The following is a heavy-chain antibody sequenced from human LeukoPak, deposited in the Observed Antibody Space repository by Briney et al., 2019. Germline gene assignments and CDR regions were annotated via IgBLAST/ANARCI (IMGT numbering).Heavy chain of an antibody. Sequence: GGSLRLSCAASGFTFSSYSMNWVRQAPGKGLEWVSSISSSSSYIYYADSVKGRFTISRDNAKNSLYLQMNSLRAEDTAVYCCARVPYYYDSSGYRMGYYYYYMDVWGKGTTVTVSS. D-gene: IGHD3-22*01. J-gene: IGHJ6*03. CDR2: ISSSSSYI. CDR1: GFTFSSYS. V-gene: IGHV3-21*01. CDR3: ARVPYYYDSSGYRMGYYYYYMDV.